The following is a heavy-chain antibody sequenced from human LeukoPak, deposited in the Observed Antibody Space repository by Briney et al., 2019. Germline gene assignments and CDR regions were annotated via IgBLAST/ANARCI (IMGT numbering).Heavy chain of an antibody. D-gene: IGHD2-21*01. V-gene: IGHV3-48*01. J-gene: IGHJ3*02. Sequence: PGGSLRLSCAASGFTFSSYSMNWVRQAPGKGLEWVSYISSSSRTIYYADSVKGRFTISRDNSKNTLYLQMGSLRIEDMAVYYCARRASGYSFDIWGQGTMVTVPS. CDR3: ARRASGYSFDI. CDR2: ISSSSRTI. CDR1: GFTFSSYS.